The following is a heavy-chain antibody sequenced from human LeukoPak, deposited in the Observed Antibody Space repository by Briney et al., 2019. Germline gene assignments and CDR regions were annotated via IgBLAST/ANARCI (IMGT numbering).Heavy chain of an antibody. CDR3: ASSAATYYSYFYYYMGV. J-gene: IGHJ6*03. CDR2: IYSSGTT. D-gene: IGHD6-25*01. Sequence: SETLSLTCTVSGGSIISGTYYWTWIRHHPGRGLEWIGYIYSSGTTYYNPSLKSRVTISVDTSKNQFSLILSSVTAADTAVYYCASSAATYYSYFYYYMGVWGNGTTVTVSS. V-gene: IGHV4-31*03. CDR1: GGSIISGTYY.